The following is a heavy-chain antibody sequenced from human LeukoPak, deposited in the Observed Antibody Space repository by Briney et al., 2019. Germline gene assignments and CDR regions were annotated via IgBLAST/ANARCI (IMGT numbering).Heavy chain of an antibody. CDR3: ARDLGLRRMI. CDR2: ISAGSGTI. Sequence: GGSLRLSCAASGLSVSSNNMHWVRQAPGGGLEWVSCISAGSGTIYSADSLKGRFTISRDNARNSLYLQMNSLRAEDTAVYYCARDLGLRRMIWGRGTLVIVSS. J-gene: IGHJ2*01. CDR1: GLSVSSNN. V-gene: IGHV3-48*04.